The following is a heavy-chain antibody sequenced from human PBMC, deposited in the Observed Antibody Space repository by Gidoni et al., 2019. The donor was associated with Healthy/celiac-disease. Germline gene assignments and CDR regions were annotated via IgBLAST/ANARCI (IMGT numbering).Heavy chain of an antibody. V-gene: IGHV3-15*01. Sequence: EVQLVESGGGLVKPGGSLRLSCAASGFTFSNAWMSWVRQAPGKGLEWVGRIKSKTDGGTTDYAAPVKGRFTISRDDSKNTLYLQMNSLKTEDTAVYYCTTRTYCTNGVCLDYWGQGTLVTVSS. D-gene: IGHD2-8*01. J-gene: IGHJ4*02. CDR2: IKSKTDGGTT. CDR1: GFTFSNAW. CDR3: TTRTYCTNGVCLDY.